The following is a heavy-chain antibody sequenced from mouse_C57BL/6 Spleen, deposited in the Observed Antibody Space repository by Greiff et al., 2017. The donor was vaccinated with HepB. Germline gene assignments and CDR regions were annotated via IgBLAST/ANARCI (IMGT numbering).Heavy chain of an antibody. Sequence: QVQLQQPGAELVKPGASVKLSCKASGYTFTSYWMQWVKQRPGQGLEWIGEIDPSDSYTNYNQKFKGKATLTVDTSSSTAYMQLSSLTSEDSAVYYCARFPFDYYGSSPFAYWGQGTLVTVSA. V-gene: IGHV1-50*01. CDR2: IDPSDSYT. J-gene: IGHJ3*01. CDR1: GYTFTSYW. CDR3: ARFPFDYYGSSPFAY. D-gene: IGHD1-1*01.